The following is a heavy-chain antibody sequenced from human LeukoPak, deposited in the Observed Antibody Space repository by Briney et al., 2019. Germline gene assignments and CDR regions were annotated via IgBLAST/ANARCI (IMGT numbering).Heavy chain of an antibody. CDR2: INPSGGST. Sequence: ASVKVSCKASGYTFTSYYMHWVRQAPGQGLEWMGIINPSGGSTNYAQKLQGRVTMTTDTSTSTAYMELRSLRSDDTAVYYCARASGWYPRDYFDYWGQGTLVTVSS. CDR3: ARASGWYPRDYFDY. V-gene: IGHV1-46*01. D-gene: IGHD6-19*01. J-gene: IGHJ4*02. CDR1: GYTFTSYY.